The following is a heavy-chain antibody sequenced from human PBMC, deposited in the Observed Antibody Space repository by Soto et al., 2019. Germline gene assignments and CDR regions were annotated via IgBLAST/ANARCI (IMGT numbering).Heavy chain of an antibody. J-gene: IGHJ4*02. CDR3: ARDSPPPRE. CDR2: ISAYNGNT. Sequence: QVQLVQSGAEVKKPGASVKVSCKASGYTFTSYHITWVRQAPGQGLEWMGWISAYNGNTNYAQKLQGRVHMTTDTSTSNGYMELRSLRSGDTAVYFCARDSPPPREWGQGTLVTVSS. V-gene: IGHV1-18*01. CDR1: GYTFTSYH.